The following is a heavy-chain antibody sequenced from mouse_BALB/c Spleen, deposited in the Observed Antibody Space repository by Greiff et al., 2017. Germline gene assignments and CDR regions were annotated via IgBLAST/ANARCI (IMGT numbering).Heavy chain of an antibody. CDR2: ISSGGSYT. V-gene: IGHV5-9-4*01. Sequence: EVKVVESGGGLVKPGGSLKLSCAASGFTFSSYAMSWVRQSPEKRLEWVAEISSGGSYTYYPDTVTGRFTISRDNAKNTLYLEMSSLRSEDTAMYYCARDRTWFAYWGQGTLVTVSA. J-gene: IGHJ3*01. CDR3: ARDRTWFAY. CDR1: GFTFSSYA.